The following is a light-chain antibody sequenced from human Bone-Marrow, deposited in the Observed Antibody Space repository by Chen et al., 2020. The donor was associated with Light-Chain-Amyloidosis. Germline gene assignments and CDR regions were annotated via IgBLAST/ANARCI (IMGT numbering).Light chain of an antibody. CDR3: QQYGTSPLT. V-gene: IGKV3-20*01. J-gene: IGKJ4*01. CDR2: GSS. Sequence: EIVLTQSPGTLSLSPGEGANLSCRASQTISSNYLTWYQQIFGQAPRLLIYGSSSRATGIPDRVTGSGSGTDFTLTINRLEPEEFAMYYCQQYGTSPLTFGGGTKVEIK. CDR1: QTISSNY.